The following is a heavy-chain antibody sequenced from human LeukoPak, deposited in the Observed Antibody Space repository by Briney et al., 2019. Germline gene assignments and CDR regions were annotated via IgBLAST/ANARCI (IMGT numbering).Heavy chain of an antibody. CDR1: GGSISSGGYY. V-gene: IGHV4-30-2*01. Sequence: SETLSLTCTVSGGSISSGGYYWSWIRQPPGKGLEWIGYIYHSGSTYYNPSLKSRVATSVDRSKNQFSLKLSSVTAADTAVYYCARGVYCSSTSCYTRYYFDYWGQGTLVTVSS. CDR3: ARGVYCSSTSCYTRYYFDY. CDR2: IYHSGST. J-gene: IGHJ4*02. D-gene: IGHD2-2*02.